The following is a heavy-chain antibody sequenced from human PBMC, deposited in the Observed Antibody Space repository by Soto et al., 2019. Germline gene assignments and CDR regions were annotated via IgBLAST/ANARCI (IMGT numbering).Heavy chain of an antibody. J-gene: IGHJ4*02. D-gene: IGHD6-19*01. CDR3: ARDQTVAGPTTFDY. Sequence: GGSLRLSCAASGFTFSSYWMHWVRQTPGKGLVWVSRIDIAGSTITYADSVKGRFTISRDNAKNTLYLQMNSLRAEDTAVYYCARDQTVAGPTTFDYCGQGTLVTVSS. V-gene: IGHV3-74*01. CDR1: GFTFSSYW. CDR2: IDIAGSTI.